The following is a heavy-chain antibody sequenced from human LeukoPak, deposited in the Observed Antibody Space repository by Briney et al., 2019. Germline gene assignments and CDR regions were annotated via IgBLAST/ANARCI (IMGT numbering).Heavy chain of an antibody. V-gene: IGHV4-61*02. CDR3: ARDMGYCSSTNCHYAFDI. J-gene: IGHJ3*02. CDR1: GGSISSSSYY. CDR2: IYTSGST. Sequence: SETLSLTCTVSGGSISSSSYYWGWIRQPAGKGLEWIGRIYTSGSTNYNPSLKSRVTMSVDTSKNQFSLKLSSVTAADTAVYYCARDMGYCSSTNCHYAFDIWGQGTMVTVSS. D-gene: IGHD2-2*01.